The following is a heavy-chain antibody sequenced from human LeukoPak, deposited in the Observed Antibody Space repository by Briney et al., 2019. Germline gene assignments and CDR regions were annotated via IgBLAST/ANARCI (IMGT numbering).Heavy chain of an antibody. Sequence: SETLSLTCTVSGGSISTNYWSWIRQPPGKGLEWIGNIYYSGSTNYNPSLKSRVTISVDTSKNQFSLKLSSVTAADTAVYYCARVIYYYDSSGFDYWGQGTLVTVSS. CDR1: GGSISTNY. D-gene: IGHD3-22*01. V-gene: IGHV4-59*01. CDR3: ARVIYYYDSSGFDY. J-gene: IGHJ4*02. CDR2: IYYSGST.